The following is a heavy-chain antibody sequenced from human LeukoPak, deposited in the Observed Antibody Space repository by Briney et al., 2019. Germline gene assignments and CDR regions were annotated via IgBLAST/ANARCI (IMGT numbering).Heavy chain of an antibody. D-gene: IGHD3-22*01. Sequence: GGSLRLSCAASGFTFNNYAMTWVRQAPGKGLMWVSRINTDGSNTHYADSVKGRFTISRDNAKNTLYLQMNGLRVEDTAVYYCVVWGEDRSGHRFDFWGQGTLVTVSS. V-gene: IGHV3-74*01. CDR3: VVWGEDRSGHRFDF. CDR1: GFTFNNYA. CDR2: INTDGSNT. J-gene: IGHJ4*02.